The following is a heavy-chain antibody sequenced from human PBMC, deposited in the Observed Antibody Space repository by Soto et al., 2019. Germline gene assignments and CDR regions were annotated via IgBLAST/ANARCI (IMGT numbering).Heavy chain of an antibody. CDR3: AKLSIAAAGDDAFDI. V-gene: IGHV3-9*01. D-gene: IGHD6-13*01. J-gene: IGHJ3*02. CDR2: ISWNSGSI. CDR1: GFTFDDYA. Sequence: GGSLRLSCAASGFTFDDYAMHWVRQAPGKGLEWVSGISWNSGSIGYADSVKGRFTISRDNAKNSLYLQMNSLRAEDTALYYCAKLSIAAAGDDAFDIWGQGTMVTVSS.